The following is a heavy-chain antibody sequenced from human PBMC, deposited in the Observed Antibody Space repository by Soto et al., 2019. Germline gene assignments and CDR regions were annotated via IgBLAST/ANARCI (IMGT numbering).Heavy chain of an antibody. CDR3: ARSLYVDYVHWYFDL. D-gene: IGHD4-17*01. Sequence: QVTLKESGPVLVKPTETLTLTCTVSGFSLRNTRMGVSWIRQSPGKALEWLAHIFSNDAKSYSPSLKSRLAISRDTPKSQVVLTMTNVAPVDTATYYCARSLYVDYVHWYFDLWGRGTLVTVSS. V-gene: IGHV2-26*01. CDR1: GFSLRNTRMG. CDR2: IFSNDAK. J-gene: IGHJ2*01.